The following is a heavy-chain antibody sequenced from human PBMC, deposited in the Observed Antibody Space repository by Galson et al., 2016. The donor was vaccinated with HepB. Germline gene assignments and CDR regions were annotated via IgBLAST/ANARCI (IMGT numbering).Heavy chain of an antibody. D-gene: IGHD2-8*01. V-gene: IGHV4-4*02. CDR3: VRVRMGSILAFDV. J-gene: IGHJ3*01. CDR2: IFRAGAA. CDR1: GGSVSSGNW. Sequence: SETLSLTCDVSGGSVSSGNWWSWVRQTPGQGLEWLGEIFRAGAANPKSSLKSRLTLSVDRPKNQFSLKLTSVTAADTAVYYFVRVRMGSILAFDVWGQGTLVSVS.